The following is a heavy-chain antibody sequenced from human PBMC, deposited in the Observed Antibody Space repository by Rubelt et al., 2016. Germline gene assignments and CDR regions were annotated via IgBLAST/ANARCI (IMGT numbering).Heavy chain of an antibody. Sequence: GSLRLSCAASGFTFSNYWMSWVRQAPGKGLEWVANIKQDGSDKYYVDSVKGRFTISRDNAKNSVYLQMNSLRAEDTAVYYCARAIMTTVSYGMDVWGQGTTVTVSS. D-gene: IGHD4-17*01. CDR3: ARAIMTTVSYGMDV. J-gene: IGHJ6*02. V-gene: IGHV3-7*01. CDR2: IKQDGSDK. CDR1: GFTFSNYW.